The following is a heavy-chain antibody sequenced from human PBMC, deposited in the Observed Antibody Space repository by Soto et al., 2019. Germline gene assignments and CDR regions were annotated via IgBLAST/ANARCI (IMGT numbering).Heavy chain of an antibody. CDR2: IIPIFGTA. D-gene: IGHD2-2*01. Sequence: GASVKVSCKASGGTFSSCAISWVRQAPGQGLEWMGGIIPIFGTANYAQKFQGRVTITADESTSTAYMELSSLRSEDTAVYYCARETIVVVPAALRDGWFDPWGQGTLVTVSS. J-gene: IGHJ5*02. CDR3: ARETIVVVPAALRDGWFDP. V-gene: IGHV1-69*13. CDR1: GGTFSSCA.